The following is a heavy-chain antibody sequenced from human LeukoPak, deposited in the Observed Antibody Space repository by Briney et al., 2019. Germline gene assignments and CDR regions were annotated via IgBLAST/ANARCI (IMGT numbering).Heavy chain of an antibody. V-gene: IGHV3-23*01. CDR3: AKVFESNYYDSSGYPT. J-gene: IGHJ5*02. Sequence: GGSLRLSCAAYGFTFSSYAMSWVRQAPGKGLEWVSAISGSGGSTYYADSVKGRFTISRDNSKNTLYLQMNSLRAEDTAVYYCAKVFESNYYDSSGYPTWGQGTLVAVSS. D-gene: IGHD3-22*01. CDR2: ISGSGGST. CDR1: GFTFSSYA.